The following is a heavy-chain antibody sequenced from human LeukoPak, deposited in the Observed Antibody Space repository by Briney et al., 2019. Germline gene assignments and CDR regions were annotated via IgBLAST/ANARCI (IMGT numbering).Heavy chain of an antibody. CDR1: GDSISSYY. CDR3: ARDGTTAGNYYDY. V-gene: IGHV4-59*01. J-gene: IGHJ4*02. Sequence: SETLSLTCAVSGDSISSYYWGWIRQPPGKGLEWFGYIYYTGSTNSNPSLKSRVTMSVDTSKNQFSLKLSSVTAADTAIYYCARDGTTAGNYYDYWGQGTLVTVSS. CDR2: IYYTGST. D-gene: IGHD6-13*01.